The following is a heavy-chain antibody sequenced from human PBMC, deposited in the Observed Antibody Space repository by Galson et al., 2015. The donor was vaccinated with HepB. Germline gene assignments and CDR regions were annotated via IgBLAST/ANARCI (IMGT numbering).Heavy chain of an antibody. J-gene: IGHJ4*02. V-gene: IGHV3-30*03. Sequence: SLRLSCAASGFTFSSYGMHWVRQAPGKGLEWVAVISYDGSNKYYADSVKGRFTISRDNSKNTLYLQMNSLRAEDTAVYYCARDVGSGRYYKLGFDYWGQGTLVTVSS. CDR1: GFTFSSYG. CDR3: ARDVGSGRYYKLGFDY. CDR2: ISYDGSNK. D-gene: IGHD3-10*01.